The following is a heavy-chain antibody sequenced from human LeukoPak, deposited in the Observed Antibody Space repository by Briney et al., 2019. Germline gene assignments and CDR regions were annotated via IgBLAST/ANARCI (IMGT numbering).Heavy chain of an antibody. CDR1: GFTFSGCE. J-gene: IGHJ3*02. D-gene: IGHD3-10*01. CDR3: ARVATMVRVPLDALDI. CDR2: ISRSCNTI. V-gene: IGHV3-48*03. Sequence: PGGSLRLSCAISGFTFSGCELTWVRQPPGKGLEWISYISRSCNTIYYADSVKGRFTTSRDNAKNSLYLQMNSLRVEDTAVYYCARVATMVRVPLDALDIWGQGTMVSVSS.